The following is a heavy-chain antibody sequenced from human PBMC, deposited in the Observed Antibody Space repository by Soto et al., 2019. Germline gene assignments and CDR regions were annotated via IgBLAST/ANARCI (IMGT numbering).Heavy chain of an antibody. CDR2: IYYSGST. D-gene: IGHD6-6*01. CDR1: GGSISSSSYY. Sequence: SETLSLTCTVSGGSISSSSYYWGWIRQPPGKGLEWIGSIYYSGSTYYNPSLKSRVTISVDTSKNQFSLKLSSVTAADTAMYYCARHVREYSSSLIDYWGQGTLVTVSS. J-gene: IGHJ4*02. V-gene: IGHV4-39*01. CDR3: ARHVREYSSSLIDY.